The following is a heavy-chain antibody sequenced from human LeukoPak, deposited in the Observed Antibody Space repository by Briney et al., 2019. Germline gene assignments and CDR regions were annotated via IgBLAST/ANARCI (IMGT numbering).Heavy chain of an antibody. CDR2: INPKSGGT. V-gene: IGHV1-2*06. Sequence: ASVKVSCKASGYSFTGYYIHWVRQAPGQGLERMGRINPKSGGTNYAQKFQGRVTMTRDTSISTAYMELSRLGSDDTAVYFCARGDYDILTGYPNSYFNYWGQGTLVTVSS. CDR3: ARGDYDILTGYPNSYFNY. J-gene: IGHJ4*02. D-gene: IGHD3-9*01. CDR1: GYSFTGYY.